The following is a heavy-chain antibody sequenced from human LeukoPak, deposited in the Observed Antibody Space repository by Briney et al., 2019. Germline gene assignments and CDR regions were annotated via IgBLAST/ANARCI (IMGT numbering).Heavy chain of an antibody. V-gene: IGHV1-18*01. CDR3: ARVDWTYGDYELDP. CDR2: ISAYNGNT. J-gene: IGHJ5*02. Sequence: GASVKVSCKASGYTFTGYGISWVRQAPGQGLEWMGWISAYNGNTNYAQKLQGRVTMTTDTSTSTAYMELRSLKSDDTAVYYCARVDWTYGDYELDPWGQGTLVTVSS. CDR1: GYTFTGYG. D-gene: IGHD4-17*01.